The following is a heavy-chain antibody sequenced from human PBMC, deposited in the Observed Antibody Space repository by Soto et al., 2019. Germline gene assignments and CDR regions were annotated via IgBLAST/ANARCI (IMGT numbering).Heavy chain of an antibody. Sequence: SETLSLTCTVSGGSITSYYWSWIRQPPGKGLEWIGYIYYSGSTNYNPSLKSRVTISVDTSKNQFSLKLTSVTAADTAAYYCARHPYTPGNWAYWFDPCGQGTLVTLSS. V-gene: IGHV4-59*08. J-gene: IGHJ5*02. D-gene: IGHD7-27*01. CDR2: IYYSGST. CDR1: GGSITSYY. CDR3: ARHPYTPGNWAYWFDP.